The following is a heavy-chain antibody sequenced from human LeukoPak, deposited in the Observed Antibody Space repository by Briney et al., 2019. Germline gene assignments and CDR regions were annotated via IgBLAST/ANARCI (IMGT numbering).Heavy chain of an antibody. V-gene: IGHV3-23*01. CDR2: ISGSGGST. CDR3: AKDPGCSSTSCPISG. J-gene: IGHJ4*02. Sequence: PGGSLRLSCAASGFTFSSYAMSWVRQAPGKGLEWVSAISGSGGSTYYADSVKGRFTISRDNSKNTLYLQMNSLRAEDTAVYYCAKDPGCSSTSCPISGWGQGTLVIISS. D-gene: IGHD2-2*01. CDR1: GFTFSSYA.